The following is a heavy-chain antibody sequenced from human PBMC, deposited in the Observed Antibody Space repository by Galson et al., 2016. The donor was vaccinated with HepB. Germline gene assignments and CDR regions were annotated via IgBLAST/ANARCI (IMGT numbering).Heavy chain of an antibody. CDR1: GFTFDDYA. CDR3: AKHRGLRTDHNYYYGMDV. CDR2: ISWDSNNI. J-gene: IGHJ6*02. D-gene: IGHD4-17*01. Sequence: SLRLSCAVSGFTFDDYAMHWVRQAPGKGLEWVSGISWDSNNIGFAASVRGRFIISRNNAKKSLYLQMNSLRTEDTALYYCAKHRGLRTDHNYYYGMDVWGQGTTVTVSS. V-gene: IGHV3-9*01.